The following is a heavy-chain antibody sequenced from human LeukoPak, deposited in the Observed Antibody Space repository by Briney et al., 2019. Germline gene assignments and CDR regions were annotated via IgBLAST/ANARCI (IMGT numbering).Heavy chain of an antibody. CDR2: INHSGST. V-gene: IGHV4-34*01. Sequence: SETLSPTCAVYGGSFSGYYWSWIRQPPGKGLEWIEEINHSGSTNYNPSLKSRVTISVDTSKNQFSLKLSSVTAADTAVYYCARDRNLRKLYYFDYWGQGTLVTVSS. CDR1: GGSFSGYY. D-gene: IGHD5-12*01. CDR3: ARDRNLRKLYYFDY. J-gene: IGHJ4*02.